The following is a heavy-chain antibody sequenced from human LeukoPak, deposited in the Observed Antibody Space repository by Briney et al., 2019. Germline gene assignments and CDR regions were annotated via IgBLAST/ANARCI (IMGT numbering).Heavy chain of an antibody. V-gene: IGHV3-33*08. Sequence: GGSLRLSCAASGFTFSSYAMSWVRQAPGKGLEWVAVIWYDGSNKDCADSVKGRFAISRDNSKNTLFLQMNSLRAEDTAVYYCARENPTCSSTNCYFDYWGQGTLVTVSS. J-gene: IGHJ4*02. D-gene: IGHD2-2*01. CDR1: GFTFSSYA. CDR3: ARENPTCSSTNCYFDY. CDR2: IWYDGSNK.